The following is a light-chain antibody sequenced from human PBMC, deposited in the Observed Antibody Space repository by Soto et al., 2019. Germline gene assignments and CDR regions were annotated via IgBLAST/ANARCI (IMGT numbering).Light chain of an antibody. CDR3: AAWDDSLRGLV. J-gene: IGLJ2*01. CDR2: RNN. Sequence: QSVLTQPPSASGTPGQRVTISCSGSSSNIGSNYVYWFQQLPGTAPKVLIDRNNQRPSGVPDRFSGSKSGTSASLAISGLRAEDEADYYCAAWDDSLRGLVFGGGTQLTVL. V-gene: IGLV1-47*01. CDR1: SSNIGSNY.